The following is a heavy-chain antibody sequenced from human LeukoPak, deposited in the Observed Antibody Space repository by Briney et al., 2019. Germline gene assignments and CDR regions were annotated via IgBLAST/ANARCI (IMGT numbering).Heavy chain of an antibody. D-gene: IGHD2-2*01. CDR2: IWYDGSIK. CDR1: RFTFSSYG. CDR3: ARGVPAATF. Sequence: PGRSLRLSCAASRFTFSSYGMHWVRQAPGKGLEWVAVIWYDGSIKDYADSVKGRFTISRDNSKNTLYLQMNSLRAEDTAVYYCARGVPAATFWGQGTLVTVSS. V-gene: IGHV3-33*01. J-gene: IGHJ4*02.